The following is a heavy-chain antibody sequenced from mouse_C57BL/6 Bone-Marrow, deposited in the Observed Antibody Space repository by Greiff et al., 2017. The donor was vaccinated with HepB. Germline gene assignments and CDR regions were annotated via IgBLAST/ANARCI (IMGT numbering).Heavy chain of an antibody. CDR2: ISNGGGST. CDR3: ARGGSSAYFDY. V-gene: IGHV5-12*01. CDR1: GFTFSDYY. Sequence: EVKLMESGGGLVQPGGSLKLSCAASGFTFSDYYMYWVRQTPEKRLEWVAYISNGGGSTYYPDTVKGRFTISRDNAKNTLYLEMSRLKSEDTAMYYCARGGSSAYFDYWGQGTTLTVSS. J-gene: IGHJ2*01. D-gene: IGHD1-1*01.